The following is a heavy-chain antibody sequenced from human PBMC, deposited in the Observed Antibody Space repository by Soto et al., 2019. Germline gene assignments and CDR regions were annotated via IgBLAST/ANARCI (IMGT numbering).Heavy chain of an antibody. CDR1: GFTFSSYG. V-gene: IGHV3-33*01. CDR3: ARDYTTSSPPY. Sequence: QVQLVESGGGAVQPGRSLRLSCAASGFTFSSYGMHWVRQAPGKGLEWVAFIRFDGSNKYYADSVKGRFTISRDNSKNTLYLQMNSLRAEDTAVYYCARDYTTSSPPYWGQGTLVTVSS. D-gene: IGHD6-6*01. J-gene: IGHJ4*02. CDR2: IRFDGSNK.